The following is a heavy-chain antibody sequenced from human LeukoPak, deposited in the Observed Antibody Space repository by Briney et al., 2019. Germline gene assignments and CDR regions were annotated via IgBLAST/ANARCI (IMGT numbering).Heavy chain of an antibody. CDR2: INHSGST. CDR1: GGSFSGYY. J-gene: IGHJ2*01. CDR3: VRDSPYSSGWYRFFDL. Sequence: SETLSLTCAVYGGSFSGYYWSWIRQPPGKGLEWIGEINHSGSTNYNPSLKSRVTISVDTSKNQFSLKLSSVTAADTAVYYCVRDSPYSSGWYRFFDLWGRGTLVTVTS. D-gene: IGHD6-19*01. V-gene: IGHV4-34*01.